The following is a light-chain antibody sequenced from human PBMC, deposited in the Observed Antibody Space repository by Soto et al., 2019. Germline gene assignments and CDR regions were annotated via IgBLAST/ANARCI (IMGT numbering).Light chain of an antibody. CDR3: SSYTRSSTYV. CDR1: SSDVGSYNR. V-gene: IGLV2-18*02. CDR2: EVS. J-gene: IGLJ1*01. Sequence: QSALTQPPSVSGSPGQSVTISCTGTSSDVGSYNRVSWYQQPPGTAPKLMIYEVSNRPSGVPDRFSGSKSGNTASLTISGLQAEDEADYHCSSYTRSSTYVFGTGTKVTVL.